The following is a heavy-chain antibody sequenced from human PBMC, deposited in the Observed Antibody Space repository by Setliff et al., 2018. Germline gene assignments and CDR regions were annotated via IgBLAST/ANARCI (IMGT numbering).Heavy chain of an antibody. D-gene: IGHD5-18*01. CDR1: GGTFSSYG. CDR3: AREGVDTRSSTDYRYYMDV. CDR2: TIPSFGTT. Sequence: SVKVSCKASGGTFSSYGISWVRQAPGQGLEWLGGTIPSFGTTNYAQEFQGRVTIITDESTSTAYMELSSLRFEDTAVYYRAREGVDTRSSTDYRYYMDVWGKGTTVTVSS. J-gene: IGHJ6*03. V-gene: IGHV1-69*05.